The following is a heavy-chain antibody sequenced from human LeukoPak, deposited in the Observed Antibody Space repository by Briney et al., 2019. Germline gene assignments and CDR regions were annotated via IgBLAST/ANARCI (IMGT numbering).Heavy chain of an antibody. CDR2: INHSGST. J-gene: IGHJ4*02. D-gene: IGHD1-7*01. CDR1: GGSFSGYY. CDR3: AELELGY. Sequence: SETLSLTCAVYGGSFSGYYWSWIRQPPGKGLEWIWEINHSGSTNYNPSLKSRVTISVDTSKNQFSLKLSSVTAADTAVYYCAELELGYWGQGTLVTVSS. V-gene: IGHV4-34*01.